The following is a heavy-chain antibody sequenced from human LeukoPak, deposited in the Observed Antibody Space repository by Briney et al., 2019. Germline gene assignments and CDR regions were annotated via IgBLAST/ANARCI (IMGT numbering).Heavy chain of an antibody. CDR1: GFTFSSYS. Sequence: GGSLRLSCAASGFTFSSYSMNWVRQAPGKGLEWVAVISYDGSNKYYADSVKGRFTISRDNSKNTLYLQMNSLRAEDTAVYYCARDLWVTGSGYYSAFDYWGQGTLVTVSS. V-gene: IGHV3-30*03. CDR2: ISYDGSNK. J-gene: IGHJ4*02. D-gene: IGHD3-22*01. CDR3: ARDLWVTGSGYYSAFDY.